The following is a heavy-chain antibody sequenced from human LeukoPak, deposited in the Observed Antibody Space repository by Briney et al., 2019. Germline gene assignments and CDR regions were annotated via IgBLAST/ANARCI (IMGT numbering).Heavy chain of an antibody. CDR1: GFTFSSYS. CDR2: ISSGSYTT. CDR3: AGNWGYAFDI. D-gene: IGHD7-27*01. J-gene: IGHJ3*02. Sequence: PGGSLRLSCAASGFTFSSYSMNWDRQAPGKGLEWVSYISSGSYTTYYADSVKGRFTISRDNAKNSLYLQMNSLRAEDMAVYYCAGNWGYAFDIWGQGTMVTVSS. V-gene: IGHV3-48*01.